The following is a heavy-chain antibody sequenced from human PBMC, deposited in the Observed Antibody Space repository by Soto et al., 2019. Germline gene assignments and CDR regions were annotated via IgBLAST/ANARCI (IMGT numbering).Heavy chain of an antibody. J-gene: IGHJ4*02. Sequence: QVELVQSGAEVKKPGSSVKVSCKASGGTFSSYAISWVRQAPGQGLEWMGGIIPIFGTANYAQKFQGRVTITADESTSTAYMELSSLRSEDTAVYYCARELRYFDWSYYFDYWGQGTLVTVSS. D-gene: IGHD3-9*01. CDR3: ARELRYFDWSYYFDY. CDR2: IIPIFGTA. V-gene: IGHV1-69*12. CDR1: GGTFSSYA.